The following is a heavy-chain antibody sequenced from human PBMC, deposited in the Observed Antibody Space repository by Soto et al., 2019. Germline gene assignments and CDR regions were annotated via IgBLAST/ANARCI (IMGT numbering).Heavy chain of an antibody. CDR1: GGSISSGGYY. V-gene: IGHV4-31*03. J-gene: IGHJ5*02. D-gene: IGHD3-3*01. CDR3: ARGLDFWSGYLVNWFDP. Sequence: SETLSLTCTVSGGSISSGGYYWSWIRQHPGKGLEWIGYIYYSGSTYYNPSLKSRVTISVDTSKNPFSLKLSSVTAADTAVYYCARGLDFWSGYLVNWFDPSGQGTLVTVSS. CDR2: IYYSGST.